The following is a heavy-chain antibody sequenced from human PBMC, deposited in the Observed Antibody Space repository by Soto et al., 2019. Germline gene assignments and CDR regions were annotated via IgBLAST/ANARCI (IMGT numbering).Heavy chain of an antibody. Sequence: PGGSLRLSCAASAFIFSTYAMSWVRQAPGKGLEWVSAISGTGGSTYYADSVKGRFTISRDNSKNTLYLQMNSLRAEDTALYYCAKDVTYYYDSAGSNYFDYWGQGTLVTVSS. V-gene: IGHV3-23*01. CDR3: AKDVTYYYDSAGSNYFDY. J-gene: IGHJ4*02. D-gene: IGHD3-22*01. CDR1: AFIFSTYA. CDR2: ISGTGGST.